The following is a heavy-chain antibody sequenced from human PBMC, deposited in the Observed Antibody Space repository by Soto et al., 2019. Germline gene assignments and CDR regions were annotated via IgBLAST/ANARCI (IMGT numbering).Heavy chain of an antibody. CDR3: ARGPRSLHPIDY. CDR1: GFTFSSYW. Sequence: GGSLRLSCAASGFTFSSYWMHWVRQAPGKGLVWVSRINSDGSSTSYADSVKGRFTISRDNAKNTLYLQMNSLRAEDTAVYYCARGPRSLHPIDYWGQGTLVTVSS. J-gene: IGHJ4*02. CDR2: INSDGSST. D-gene: IGHD1-26*01. V-gene: IGHV3-74*01.